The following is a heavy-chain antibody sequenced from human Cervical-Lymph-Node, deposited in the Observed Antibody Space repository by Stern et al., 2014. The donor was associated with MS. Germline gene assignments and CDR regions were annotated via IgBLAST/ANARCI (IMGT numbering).Heavy chain of an antibody. CDR1: GYTFTHYY. J-gene: IGHJ6*02. Sequence: VQLVQSGAEVKKPGASVQVSCKASGYTFTHYYLHWVRQAPGQGLEWMGWINTVDGGTNSAQKFQGRVTMTRDPAISTAYMELSRLTSDDTAVYYCARTKTVTTYYGMDVWGQGTTVTVSS. D-gene: IGHD4-17*01. V-gene: IGHV1-2*02. CDR2: INTVDGGT. CDR3: ARTKTVTTYYGMDV.